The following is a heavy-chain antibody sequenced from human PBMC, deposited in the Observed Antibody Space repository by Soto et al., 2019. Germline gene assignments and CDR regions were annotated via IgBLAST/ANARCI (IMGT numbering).Heavy chain of an antibody. Sequence: QLQLQESGPGLVKPSETLSRTCAVSGASISRTGCHWGCIRQPPRQGLERIGSIYEAGTTFYNSSLKSGGTISADTAKNHFSLRLCSVTAADTAVYYCARRGSGHTIDYWGQGTLVSVS. D-gene: IGHD3-10*01. CDR1: GASISRTGCH. J-gene: IGHJ4*02. V-gene: IGHV4-39*01. CDR2: IYEAGTT. CDR3: ARRGSGHTIDY.